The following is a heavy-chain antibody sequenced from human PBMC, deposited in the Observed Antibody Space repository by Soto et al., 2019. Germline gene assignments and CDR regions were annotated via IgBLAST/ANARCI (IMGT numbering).Heavy chain of an antibody. CDR3: ASTIFVVVISWFDP. Sequence: PSDTLSLTCTVSGVSISSGDYYWILIRQPPGKGLEWIGYIYYSGSTYYNPSLKSRVTISVDTSKNQFSLKLSSVTAADTAVYYGASTIFVVVISWFDPWGQGTLVTVSS. V-gene: IGHV4-30-4*02. D-gene: IGHD3-3*01. CDR1: GVSISSGDYY. CDR2: IYYSGST. J-gene: IGHJ5*02.